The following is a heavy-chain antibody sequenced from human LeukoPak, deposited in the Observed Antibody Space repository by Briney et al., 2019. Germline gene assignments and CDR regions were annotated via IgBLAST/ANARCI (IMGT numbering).Heavy chain of an antibody. J-gene: IGHJ4*02. CDR3: ARAPGYSSSWLFDY. D-gene: IGHD6-13*01. CDR1: GGSISSGGYY. V-gene: IGHV4-31*03. CDR2: IYYSGST. Sequence: SETLSLTCTVSGGSISSGGYYWSRIRQHPGKGLEWIGYIYYSGSTYYNPSLKSRVTISVDTSKNQFSLKLSSVTAADTAVYYCARAPGYSSSWLFDYWGQGTLVTVSS.